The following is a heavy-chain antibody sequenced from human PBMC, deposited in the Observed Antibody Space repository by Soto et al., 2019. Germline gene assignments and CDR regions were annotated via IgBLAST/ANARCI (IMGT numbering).Heavy chain of an antibody. CDR3: ARDDSGFSGSHYIDYFNY. Sequence: GGSLRLSCAASGFTFSSYSMNWVRQAPGKGLEWVSYISSSSSTIYYADSVKGRFTISRDNAKNSLYLQMSSLRDEDTAVYYCARDDSGFSGSHYIDYFNYWGQGALVTAPQ. J-gene: IGHJ4*02. CDR1: GFTFSSYS. CDR2: ISSSSSTI. D-gene: IGHD1-26*01. V-gene: IGHV3-48*02.